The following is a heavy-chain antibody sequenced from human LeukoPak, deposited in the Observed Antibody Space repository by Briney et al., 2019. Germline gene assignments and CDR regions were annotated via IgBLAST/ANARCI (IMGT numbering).Heavy chain of an antibody. J-gene: IGHJ4*02. CDR2: IRYDGSDK. Sequence: GGSLRLSCAASGFTFSSYGMHWVRQAPSKGLEWVAFIRYDGSDKFYADSVKGRFTISRDNSKNTLYLQMNSLRVEDTAVYYCRDPFDYWGQGTLVTVSS. D-gene: IGHD2/OR15-2a*01. CDR1: GFTFSSYG. V-gene: IGHV3-30*02. CDR3: RDPFDY.